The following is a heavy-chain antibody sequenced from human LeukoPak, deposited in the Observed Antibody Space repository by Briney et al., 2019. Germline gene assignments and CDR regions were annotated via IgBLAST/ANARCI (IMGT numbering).Heavy chain of an antibody. V-gene: IGHV3-48*01. CDR1: GFTFSTYS. CDR2: ISSSSSTI. CDR3: ASAIVGATGF. Sequence: PGGSLRLSCAASGFTFSTYSMNWVHQAPGKGLEWVSYISSSSSTIYYADSVKGRFTISRDNVKNSLYLQTNSLRAEDTAVYYCASAIVGATGFWGQGTLVTVSS. J-gene: IGHJ4*02. D-gene: IGHD1-26*01.